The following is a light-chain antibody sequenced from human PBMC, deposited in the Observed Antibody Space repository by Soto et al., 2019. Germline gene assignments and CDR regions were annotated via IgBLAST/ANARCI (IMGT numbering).Light chain of an antibody. J-gene: IGLJ3*02. CDR3: HSYDSSLSAVV. CDR1: SSNIGAGYD. Sequence: QSVLTQPPSVSGAPGQRVTISCTGTSSNIGAGYDVHWYQQLPGKAPTLLIYSNNDRPSGVPDRSSGSKSGTSASLAITGLQADDEADYYCHSYDSSLSAVVFGGGTKVTVL. CDR2: SNN. V-gene: IGLV1-40*01.